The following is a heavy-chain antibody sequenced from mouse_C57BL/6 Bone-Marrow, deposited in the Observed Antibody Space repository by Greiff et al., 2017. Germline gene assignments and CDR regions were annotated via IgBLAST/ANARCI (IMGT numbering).Heavy chain of an antibody. V-gene: IGHV5-6*01. Sequence: EVQLQESGGDLVKPGGSLKLSCAASGFTFSSYGMSWVRQTPDKRLEWVATISSGGSYTYYPDSVKGRFTISRDNAKNTLYLQMSSLTSEDTAMYYCARPPFYDAWFAYWGQGTLVTVSA. CDR2: ISSGGSYT. CDR3: ARPPFYDAWFAY. CDR1: GFTFSSYG. D-gene: IGHD2-12*01. J-gene: IGHJ3*01.